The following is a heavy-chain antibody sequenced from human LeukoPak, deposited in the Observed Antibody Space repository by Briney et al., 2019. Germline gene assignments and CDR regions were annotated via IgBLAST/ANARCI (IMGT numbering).Heavy chain of an antibody. D-gene: IGHD2-2*01. J-gene: IGHJ4*02. V-gene: IGHV3-48*01. CDR3: AREGPCGGSCYVY. Sequence: GGSLRLSCAASGFTFSGYSMYWVRQAPGKGLEWVSYISRSSTTIYYADSVKGRFTISRDNAKNSLYLQMNRLRAEDTAVYYCAREGPCGGSCYVYWGQGALVTVSS. CDR1: GFTFSGYS. CDR2: ISRSSTTI.